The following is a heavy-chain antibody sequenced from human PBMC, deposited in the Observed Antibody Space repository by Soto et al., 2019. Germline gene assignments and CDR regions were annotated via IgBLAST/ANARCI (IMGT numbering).Heavy chain of an antibody. V-gene: IGHV3-30*03. CDR2: ISYDGNNR. D-gene: IGHD3-10*01. J-gene: IGHJ4*02. Sequence: QVQLVKSGRNVFQPGRSLRLSCAASGFTFSTYDMHWVRQAPGKGLEWVAVISYDGNNRYYADSVEGRFAISRDNSKNTMYLQMNSLRDEDTAVYYCATGPTYGSGNYGDYWGQGTLVTVSS. CDR1: GFTFSTYD. CDR3: ATGPTYGSGNYGDY.